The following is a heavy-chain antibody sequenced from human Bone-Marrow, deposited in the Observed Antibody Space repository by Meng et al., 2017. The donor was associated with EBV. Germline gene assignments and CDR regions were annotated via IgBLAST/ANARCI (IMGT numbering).Heavy chain of an antibody. Sequence: EVHLVESGGGLVKPGGSLILSCAASGFTFSSYSMNWVRQAPGKGLEWVSSISSSSYIYYAASVKGRFTISRDNAKNSLYLQMNSLRAEDTAVYYCARAASYDYIWGSYRSFDWFDPWGQGTLVTVSS. J-gene: IGHJ5*02. CDR3: ARAASYDYIWGSYRSFDWFDP. D-gene: IGHD3-16*02. CDR1: GFTFSSYS. V-gene: IGHV3-21*01. CDR2: ISSSSYI.